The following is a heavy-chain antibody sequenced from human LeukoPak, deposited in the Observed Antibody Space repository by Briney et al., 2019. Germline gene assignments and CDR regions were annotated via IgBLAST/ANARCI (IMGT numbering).Heavy chain of an antibody. CDR2: INNDGSST. V-gene: IGHV3-74*01. J-gene: IGHJ4*02. CDR3: ARDPLYCSGGSCRPSYYFDY. Sequence: TGGSLRLSCAASGFSFSSYWMHWVRQAPGKGLVWVSHINNDGSSTSYADSVKGRFTISRDNAKNTLYLQMNSLRAEDTAVYFCARDPLYCSGGSCRPSYYFDYWGQGTLVTVSS. CDR1: GFSFSSYW. D-gene: IGHD2-15*01.